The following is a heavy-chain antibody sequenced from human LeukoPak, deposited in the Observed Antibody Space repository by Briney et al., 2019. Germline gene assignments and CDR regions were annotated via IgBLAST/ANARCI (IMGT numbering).Heavy chain of an antibody. Sequence: SETLSLTCAVYGGSFSGYYWSWIRQPPGKWLEWIGEITHSGSTNYNPSLKSRVTISVDTSKNQFSLKLSSVTAADTAVYYCARRGYSSSWYVQLLKRINWFDPSGQGTLVTVSS. CDR1: GGSFSGYY. CDR3: ARRGYSSSWYVQLLKRINWFDP. J-gene: IGHJ5*02. D-gene: IGHD6-13*01. V-gene: IGHV4-34*01. CDR2: ITHSGST.